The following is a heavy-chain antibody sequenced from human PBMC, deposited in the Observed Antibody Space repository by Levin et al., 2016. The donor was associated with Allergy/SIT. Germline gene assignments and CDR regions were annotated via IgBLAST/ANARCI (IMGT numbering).Heavy chain of an antibody. V-gene: IGHV3-23*01. D-gene: IGHD1-26*01. CDR3: ATRRSRADEV. CDR2: INDGRGNT. J-gene: IGHJ6*04. Sequence: WIRQPPGKGLEWVSSINDGRGNTFYADSVRGRFTISRDNSENTLYLQMNILRVEDTAVYYCATRRSRADEVWGEGTTVTVSS.